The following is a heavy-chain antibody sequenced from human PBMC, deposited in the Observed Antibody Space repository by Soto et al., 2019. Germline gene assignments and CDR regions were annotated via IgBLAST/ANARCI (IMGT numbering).Heavy chain of an antibody. D-gene: IGHD3-10*01. CDR3: VRVGEDYYGIGYFDY. CDR1: GFTISSTD. V-gene: IGHV3-53*01. J-gene: IGHJ4*02. Sequence: GGSLRLSCAVSGFTISSTDMGWVRQAPGKGLEWVSVTYSGGRTDYADSVRGRFTISRDNSKNTLYLHMNSLRAEVSAVFYCVRVGEDYYGIGYFDYWGPGTLVTVSS. CDR2: TYSGGRT.